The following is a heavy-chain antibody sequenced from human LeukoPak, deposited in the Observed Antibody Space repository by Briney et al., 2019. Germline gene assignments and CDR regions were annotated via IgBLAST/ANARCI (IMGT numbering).Heavy chain of an antibody. J-gene: IGHJ4*02. D-gene: IGHD5-18*01. Sequence: SETLSLTCAVSGGSFSGYYWNWIRQPPGKGLEWIGEIDHSGSTNYNPSLKSRVTILVDTSKNQFSLKLSSVTAADTAVYYCAKSSYSIFDYWGQGTLVTVSS. CDR3: AKSSYSIFDY. CDR2: IDHSGST. CDR1: GGSFSGYY. V-gene: IGHV4-34*01.